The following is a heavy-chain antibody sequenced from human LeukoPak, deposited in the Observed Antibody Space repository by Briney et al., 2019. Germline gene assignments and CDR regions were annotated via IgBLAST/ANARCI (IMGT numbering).Heavy chain of an antibody. J-gene: IGHJ4*02. V-gene: IGHV3-30*18. D-gene: IGHD2-2*01. CDR3: AKAEGQLLKRGSYLDY. Sequence: PGGSLRLSCAASGLTFSTYGMDWVRQAPGKGLEWVAFISYDGSNKYYVDTVKGRFTISRDNSKNTPYLQMSSLRAEDRAVYYCAKAEGQLLKRGSYLDYWGQGTLVTVSS. CDR2: ISYDGSNK. CDR1: GLTFSTYG.